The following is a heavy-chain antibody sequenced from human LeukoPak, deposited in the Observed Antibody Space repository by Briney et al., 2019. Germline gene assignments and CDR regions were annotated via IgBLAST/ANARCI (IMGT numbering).Heavy chain of an antibody. CDR1: AFTFRSHT. CDR2: ISADGANT. CDR3: VYYDSSGYYYGRLRY. V-gene: IGHV3-23*01. Sequence: GGSLRLSNAASAFTFRSHTMSWVRQTPGKRLEWVSGISADGANTLYADSVKGRFTISRDNSKNTLYLHMRSLRAEDAAMYFCVYYDSSGYYYGRLRYWGQGTPVTVSS. J-gene: IGHJ4*02. D-gene: IGHD3-22*01.